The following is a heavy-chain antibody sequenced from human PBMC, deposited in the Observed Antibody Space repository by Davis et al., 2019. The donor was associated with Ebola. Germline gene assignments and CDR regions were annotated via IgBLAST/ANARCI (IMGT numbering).Heavy chain of an antibody. D-gene: IGHD6-6*01. CDR2: IYYTGSS. V-gene: IGHV4-39*07. Sequence: PSETLSLTCSVSGGSVTSPSHYWGWIRQPPGKGLEWIATIYYTGSSYPNPSLKSRVTISLDRSKNHFSLNLPSVTAAETAVYYCVANSSSSPWFDPWGQGTQVTVSS. CDR1: GGSVTSPSHY. J-gene: IGHJ5*02. CDR3: VANSSSSPWFDP.